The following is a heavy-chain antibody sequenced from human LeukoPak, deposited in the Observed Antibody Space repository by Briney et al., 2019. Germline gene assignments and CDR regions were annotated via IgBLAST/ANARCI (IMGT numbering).Heavy chain of an antibody. Sequence: ASVKVSCKASGYTFTGYYMHWVRQAPGQGLEWIGIIKVSSGRTDYAQKFQGRVTMTRDMSTSTVYMELTNLRSEDTAMYYCAREPPESYHFDYWGQGTLVTVSS. CDR1: GYTFTGYY. V-gene: IGHV1-46*01. D-gene: IGHD2-2*01. CDR2: IKVSSGRT. CDR3: AREPPESYHFDY. J-gene: IGHJ4*02.